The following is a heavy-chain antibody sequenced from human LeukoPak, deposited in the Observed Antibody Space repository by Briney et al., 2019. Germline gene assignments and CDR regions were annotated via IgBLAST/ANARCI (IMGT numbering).Heavy chain of an antibody. CDR2: IYTSGST. D-gene: IGHD3-10*01. CDR1: GGSISSGSYY. CDR3: ARERYYYGSGSYWY. Sequence: SETLSLTCTVSGGSISSGSYYWSWIRQPAGKGLEWIGRIYTSGSTYYNPSLKSRVTISVDTSKNQFSLKLSSVTAADTAVYYCARERYYYGSGSYWYWGQGTLVTVSS. V-gene: IGHV4-61*02. J-gene: IGHJ4*02.